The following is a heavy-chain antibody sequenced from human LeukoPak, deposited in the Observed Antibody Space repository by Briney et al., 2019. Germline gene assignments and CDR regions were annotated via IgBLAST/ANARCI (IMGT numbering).Heavy chain of an antibody. Sequence: PSETLSLTCTVSGGSISSGDYYWSWIRQPPGKGLEWIGYIYYSGSTYYNPSLKSRVTISVDTSKNQFSLKLSSVTAADTAVYYCARGIMVYARLGITGTTFWFDPWGQGTLVTVSS. CDR1: GGSISSGDYY. D-gene: IGHD1-20*01. CDR2: IYYSGST. CDR3: ARGIMVYARLGITGTTFWFDP. V-gene: IGHV4-30-4*01. J-gene: IGHJ5*02.